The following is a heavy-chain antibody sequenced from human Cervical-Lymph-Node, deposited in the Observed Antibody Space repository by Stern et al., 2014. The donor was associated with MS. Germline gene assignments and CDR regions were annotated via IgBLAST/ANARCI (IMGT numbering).Heavy chain of an antibody. J-gene: IGHJ4*02. V-gene: IGHV1-2*02. D-gene: IGHD3-9*01. CDR1: GYDFNAYY. Sequence: QDQLVQSGAEVKKPGASVKVSCEATGYDFNAYYIHWVRQAPGQRLEWLGWINPNNGITNYALVFEGRVTMTADTSTRAAYMELKRLRIVDTAVYFCARDGGGEDDVLTTSYRNDFWGQGTPVTVSS. CDR2: INPNNGIT. CDR3: ARDGGGEDDVLTTSYRNDF.